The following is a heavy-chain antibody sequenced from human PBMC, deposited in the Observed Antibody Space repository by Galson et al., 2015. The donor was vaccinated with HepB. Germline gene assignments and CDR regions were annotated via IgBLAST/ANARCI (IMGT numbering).Heavy chain of an antibody. CDR2: ISYDGSNK. D-gene: IGHD1-26*01. Sequence: SLRLSCAASGFTFSSYGMHWVRQAPGKGLEWVAVISYDGSNKYYADSVKGRFTISRDNSKNTLYLQMNSLRAEDAAVYYCAKARGGGSYSYFDYWGQGTLVTVSS. V-gene: IGHV3-30*18. CDR1: GFTFSSYG. J-gene: IGHJ4*02. CDR3: AKARGGGSYSYFDY.